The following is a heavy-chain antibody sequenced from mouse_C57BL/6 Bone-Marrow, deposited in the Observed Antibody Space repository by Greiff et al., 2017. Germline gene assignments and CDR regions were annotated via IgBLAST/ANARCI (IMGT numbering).Heavy chain of an antibody. V-gene: IGHV5-15*04. CDR1: GFTFSDYG. Sequence: EVKLVESGGGLVQPGGSLKLSCAASGFTFSDYGMAWVRQAPRKGPEWVAFISNLAYSIYYADTVTGRFTISRENAKNTLYLEMSSLRSEDTAMYYCARRYDGYLWYYDVWGTGTTVTVSS. CDR3: ARRYDGYLWYYDV. J-gene: IGHJ1*03. D-gene: IGHD2-3*01. CDR2: ISNLAYSI.